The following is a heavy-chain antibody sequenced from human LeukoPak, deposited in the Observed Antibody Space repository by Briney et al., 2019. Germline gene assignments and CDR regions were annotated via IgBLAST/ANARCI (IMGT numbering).Heavy chain of an antibody. CDR3: AGHHPRNTVDF. CDR2: ISDIGSI. Sequence: SETLSLTCTVSGGFISSYYWSWIRQPPGKGLEWIAYISDIGSINYNPSLKSRVTISLDTSKNQFSLKLSSVTAADTAVYYCAGHHPRNTVDFWGQGTLVTVSS. J-gene: IGHJ4*02. V-gene: IGHV4-59*08. D-gene: IGHD2/OR15-2a*01. CDR1: GGFISSYY.